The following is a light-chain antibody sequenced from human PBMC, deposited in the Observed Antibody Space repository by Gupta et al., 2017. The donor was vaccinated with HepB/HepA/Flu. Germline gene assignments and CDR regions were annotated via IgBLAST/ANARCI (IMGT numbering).Light chain of an antibody. CDR2: GAS. CDR3: QQSFIVPWT. CDR1: ETIRTS. Sequence: EIKMTQSPTSLSASVGDRVTITCRASETIRTSLNWYQQKPNNAPNLLVSGASNLYSGVPARFSGRGSGTEFTLTISSLQPEDFATYYCQQSFIVPWTFGQGTKVETK. V-gene: IGKV1-39*01. J-gene: IGKJ1*01.